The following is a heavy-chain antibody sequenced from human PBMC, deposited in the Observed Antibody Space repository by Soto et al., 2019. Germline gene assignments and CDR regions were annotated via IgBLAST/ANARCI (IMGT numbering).Heavy chain of an antibody. Sequence: PSETLSLTCPFSGFSISSGGYYWSWIRQHPGKGLEWIGYIYYSGSTYYNPSLKSRVTISVDTSKNQFSLKLSSVTAADTAVYYCAREEGSGSYGLYYYGMDVWGQGTTVTVSS. D-gene: IGHD3-10*01. J-gene: IGHJ6*02. CDR1: GFSISSGGYY. V-gene: IGHV4-31*03. CDR3: AREEGSGSYGLYYYGMDV. CDR2: IYYSGST.